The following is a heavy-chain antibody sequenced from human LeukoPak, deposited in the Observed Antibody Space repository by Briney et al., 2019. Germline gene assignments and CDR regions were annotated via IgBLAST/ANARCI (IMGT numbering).Heavy chain of an antibody. Sequence: GASVKVSCKASGYTFTGYYMHWVRQAPGQGLEWMGWINPNSGGTNYAQKLQGRVTMTTDTSTSTAYMELRSLRSDDTAVYYCARDFGVAARHFDYWGQGTLVTVSS. CDR3: ARDFGVAARHFDY. CDR1: GYTFTGYY. V-gene: IGHV1-2*02. D-gene: IGHD6-6*01. CDR2: INPNSGGT. J-gene: IGHJ4*02.